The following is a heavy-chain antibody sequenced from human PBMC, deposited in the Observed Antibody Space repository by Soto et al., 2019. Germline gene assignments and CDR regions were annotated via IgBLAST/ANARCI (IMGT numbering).Heavy chain of an antibody. CDR2: ISYDGSEK. J-gene: IGHJ3*02. CDR3: AKERRYSFDAFDI. CDR1: GFTFNFFG. V-gene: IGHV3-30*18. Sequence: QEQVVESGGGVVQAGRSLRLSCAASGFTFNFFGMHWVRQAPGKGLEWVAVISYDGSEKYYADSVKGRFTMSRDNSKNMVYLEMSSLRPEDTSVYYCAKERRYSFDAFDIWGHGTMVTVSS. D-gene: IGHD5-12*01.